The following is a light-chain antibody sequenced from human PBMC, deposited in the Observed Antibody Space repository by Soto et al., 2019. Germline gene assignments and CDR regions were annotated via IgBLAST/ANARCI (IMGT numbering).Light chain of an antibody. V-gene: IGKV1-12*01. CDR2: AAS. CDR1: QPISSW. Sequence: DTQMTQSPSSVSASVGDRVTITCRASQPISSWLAWYQQKPGEAPKLLIFAASTLQSGVPSRFSGRGAGTHFTLTISSLQPEDSAIYYCQLANSFPTFGRGTRVDLK. J-gene: IGKJ1*01. CDR3: QLANSFPT.